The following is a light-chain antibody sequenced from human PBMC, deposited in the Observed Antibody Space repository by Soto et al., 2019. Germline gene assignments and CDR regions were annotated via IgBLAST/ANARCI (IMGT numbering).Light chain of an antibody. V-gene: IGLV2-14*01. CDR1: SSDVGGYNY. Sequence: QFVLTQPASVSGSPGQSITISCTGTSSDVGGYNYVSWYQQNPGKAPKLMIYGVSNRPSGVSNRFSGSKSGNTASLTISGLQAEDEADYYCSSYTSSSTHVVFGGGTKVTVL. J-gene: IGLJ2*01. CDR2: GVS. CDR3: SSYTSSSTHVV.